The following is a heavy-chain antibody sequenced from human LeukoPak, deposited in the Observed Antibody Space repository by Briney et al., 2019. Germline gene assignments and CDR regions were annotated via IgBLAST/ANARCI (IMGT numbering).Heavy chain of an antibody. J-gene: IGHJ4*02. CDR3: ARENVGYDY. CDR2: TYNGGGT. CDR1: GSSISRFS. V-gene: IGHV4-59*13. D-gene: IGHD1-26*01. Sequence: PSETLSLTCTVSGSSISRFSWSWVRQPPGKGLEWIVYTYNGGGTNYNPSLKSRVTISIDTSKNQFSLKLSSVTAADTAVYYCARENVGYDYWGQGTLVTVSS.